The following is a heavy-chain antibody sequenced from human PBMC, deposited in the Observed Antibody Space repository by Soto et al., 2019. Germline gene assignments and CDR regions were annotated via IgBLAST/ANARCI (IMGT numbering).Heavy chain of an antibody. V-gene: IGHV1-18*01. CDR3: ARVGPAAMPYYYYYMDV. D-gene: IGHD2-2*01. Sequence: ASVKVSCKASGYTFTSYGISWVRQAPGQGLEWMGWISAYNGNTNYAQKLQGRVTMTTDTSTSTAYMELRSLRSDDTAVYYCARVGPAAMPYYYYYMDVWGKGTTVTVSS. CDR1: GYTFTSYG. CDR2: ISAYNGNT. J-gene: IGHJ6*03.